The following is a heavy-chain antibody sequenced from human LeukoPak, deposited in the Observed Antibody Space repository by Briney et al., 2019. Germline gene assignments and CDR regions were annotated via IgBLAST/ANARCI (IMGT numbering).Heavy chain of an antibody. CDR1: GGSFSGYY. Sequence: SETLSLTCAAYGGSFSGYYWCWIRQPPRKGLPWIGEINHSGSTNYNPSLKSLVTISVDSSKNQFSLKLSAVPDADTAVYYRARPGNGSGSPFDYWGQGTLVTVSS. CDR2: INHSGST. V-gene: IGHV4-34*01. CDR3: ARPGNGSGSPFDY. J-gene: IGHJ4*02. D-gene: IGHD3-10*01.